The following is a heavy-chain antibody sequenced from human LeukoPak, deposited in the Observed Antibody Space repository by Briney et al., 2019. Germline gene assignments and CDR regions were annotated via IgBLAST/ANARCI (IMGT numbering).Heavy chain of an antibody. V-gene: IGHV3-30-3*01. D-gene: IGHD3-16*01. J-gene: IGHJ4*02. CDR2: ISYDGSNK. Sequence: GGSLRLSCAASGFTFSSYAMHWVRQAPGKGLEWVAVISYDGSNKYYADSVKGRFTISRDNSKNTLYLQMNSLRAEDTAVYYCAREPYDSMGALDYWGQGTLVTVSS. CDR1: GFTFSSYA. CDR3: AREPYDSMGALDY.